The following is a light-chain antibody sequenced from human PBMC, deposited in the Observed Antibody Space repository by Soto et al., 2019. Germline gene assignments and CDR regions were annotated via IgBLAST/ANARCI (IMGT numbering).Light chain of an antibody. CDR1: QSVLYTSKNKNY. CDR2: WAS. Sequence: DIVMSQSPDSLAVSLGERATINCKSSQSVLYTSKNKNYLAWYQQKPGQPPKLLINWASTRESGVPDRFSGSGSGTEFTLTISSLQAEDVAVYHCQQYYSTPPTFGGGTKVEIK. V-gene: IGKV4-1*01. CDR3: QQYYSTPPT. J-gene: IGKJ4*01.